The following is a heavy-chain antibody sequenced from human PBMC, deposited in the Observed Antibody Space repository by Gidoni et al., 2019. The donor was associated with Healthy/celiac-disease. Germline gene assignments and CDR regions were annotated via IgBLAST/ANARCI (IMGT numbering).Heavy chain of an antibody. V-gene: IGHV3-30-3*01. D-gene: IGHD3-10*01. Sequence: QVQLVESGGGVVQPGRSLRLSCAASGFTFSSYAMHWVRQAPGKGLEWVAVISYDGSNKYYADSVKGRFTISRDNSKNTLYLQMNSLRAEDTAVYYCARDGLWFGSLHDYYMDVWGKGTTVTVSS. J-gene: IGHJ6*03. CDR3: ARDGLWFGSLHDYYMDV. CDR2: ISYDGSNK. CDR1: GFTFSSYA.